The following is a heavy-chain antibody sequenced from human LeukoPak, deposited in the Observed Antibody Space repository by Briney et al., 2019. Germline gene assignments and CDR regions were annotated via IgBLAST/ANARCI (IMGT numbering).Heavy chain of an antibody. V-gene: IGHV3-7*01. CDR3: ARLFGGVTTFDY. Sequence: PGGSLRLSCAASGFIFGGYWMSWVRLGPGKGLEWVASIQPDGGVGRYVDSVKGRFTISRDNVKSSVSLQMNSLRAEDTAVYYCARLFGGVTTFDYWGQGALVTVSS. J-gene: IGHJ4*02. CDR1: GFIFGGYW. D-gene: IGHD3-10*01. CDR2: IQPDGGVG.